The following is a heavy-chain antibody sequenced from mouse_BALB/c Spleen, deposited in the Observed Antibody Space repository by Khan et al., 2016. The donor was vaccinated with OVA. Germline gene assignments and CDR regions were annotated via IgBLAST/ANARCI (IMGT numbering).Heavy chain of an antibody. CDR2: ISGDSSTI. CDR3: ATSYFYGYYFDY. Sequence: EVELVESGGGLVQPGGSRKLSCAASGFTFSSYGMHWVRQAREKGLEWVAYISGDSSTIYYADTVKGRFTISRDNPKNTLFLQMTSLMSEDTARYYCATSYFYGYYFDYWGPGTTLTVSS. V-gene: IGHV5-17*02. J-gene: IGHJ2*01. CDR1: GFTFSSYG. D-gene: IGHD1-1*01.